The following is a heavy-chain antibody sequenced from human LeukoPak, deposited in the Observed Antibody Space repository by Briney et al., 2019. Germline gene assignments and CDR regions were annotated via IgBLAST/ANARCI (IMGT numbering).Heavy chain of an antibody. Sequence: PGGSLRLSCAASGFTFDDYGMSWVRQAPGKGLEWVSGINWNGASTGYADSVKGRFTISRDNAKNSLYLQMNSLRAEDTALYYCARVKHYYDSSGYYYANFVHDAFDIWGQGTMVTVSS. V-gene: IGHV3-20*04. CDR1: GFTFDDYG. CDR3: ARVKHYYDSSGYYYANFVHDAFDI. J-gene: IGHJ3*02. D-gene: IGHD3-22*01. CDR2: INWNGAST.